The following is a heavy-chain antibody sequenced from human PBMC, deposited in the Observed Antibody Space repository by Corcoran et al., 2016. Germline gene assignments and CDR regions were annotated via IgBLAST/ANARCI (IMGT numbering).Heavy chain of an antibody. CDR2: IYTSGST. V-gene: IGHV4-4*07. D-gene: IGHD3-22*01. J-gene: IGHJ5*01. CDR1: GGPISNYY. CDR3: SREGKDYDGSGYYHDS. Sequence: QVQLQESGPGLVKPSETLSLTCIVSGGPISNYYWSWIRQPAGKGLEWIGRIYTSGSTDYNPSLKSRVIMSVDASKNQFSLKLNSVTAADTAVYYCSREGKDYDGSGYYHDSWGQGTPVTVSS.